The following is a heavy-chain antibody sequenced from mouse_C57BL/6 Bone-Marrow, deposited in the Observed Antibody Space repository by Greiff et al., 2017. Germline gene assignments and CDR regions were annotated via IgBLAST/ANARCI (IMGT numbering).Heavy chain of an antibody. CDR3: ASSLLRGFAY. CDR1: GFTFSSYG. Sequence: EVMLVESGGDLVKPGGSLKLSCAASGFTFSSYGMSWVRQTPDKRLEWVATISSGGSYTYYPDSVKGRFTISRDNAKNTRYLQMSSLESEDTAMYYCASSLLRGFAYWGQGTLVTVSA. D-gene: IGHD1-1*01. J-gene: IGHJ3*01. V-gene: IGHV5-6*01. CDR2: ISSGGSYT.